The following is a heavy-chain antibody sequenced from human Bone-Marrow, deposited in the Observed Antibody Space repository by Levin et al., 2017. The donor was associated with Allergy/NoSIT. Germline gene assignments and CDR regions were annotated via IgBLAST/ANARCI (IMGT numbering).Heavy chain of an antibody. J-gene: IGHJ5*02. Sequence: GGSLRLSCAASGFTFTSYGIHWVRQAPGKGLQWVALISYDGVNKYSAESRFSISRDTARNTVYLQMYDLRAEDTAVYYCAKEGAVLAGAGTFFDPWGQGTLVTVSS. CDR3: AKEGAVLAGAGTFFDP. CDR2: ISYDGVNK. CDR1: GFTFTSYG. D-gene: IGHD3-10*01. V-gene: IGHV3-30*18.